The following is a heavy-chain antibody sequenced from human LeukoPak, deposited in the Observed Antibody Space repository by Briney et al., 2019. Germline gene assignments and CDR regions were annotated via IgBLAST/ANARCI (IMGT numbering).Heavy chain of an antibody. D-gene: IGHD3-3*01. V-gene: IGHV1-2*02. CDR3: ATSITIFGVVTH. Sequence: ASVKVSCKASGYTFTGYYMHWVRQAPGQGLEWMGWINPNSGGTNYAQKFQGRVTMTRDTSISTAYMELSRLRSDDTAVYYCATSITIFGVVTHWGQGTTVTVSS. CDR2: INPNSGGT. CDR1: GYTFTGYY. J-gene: IGHJ6*02.